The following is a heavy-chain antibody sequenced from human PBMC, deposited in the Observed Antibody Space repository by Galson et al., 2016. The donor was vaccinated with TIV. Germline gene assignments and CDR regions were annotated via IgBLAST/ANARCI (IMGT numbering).Heavy chain of an antibody. V-gene: IGHV1-24*01. D-gene: IGHD2/OR15-2a*01. CDR2: FDPEQHKK. Sequence: SVKFSCKVSGDSLSDLSMHWVRQAPGKGLEWMAGFDPEQHKKIYAQKLEGRVTLTDDTSTDTAFLELSSLSFEDTAVYYCASVAWFPGLSLDNWGQGTLVIVSS. J-gene: IGHJ4*02. CDR1: GDSLSDLS. CDR3: ASVAWFPGLSLDN.